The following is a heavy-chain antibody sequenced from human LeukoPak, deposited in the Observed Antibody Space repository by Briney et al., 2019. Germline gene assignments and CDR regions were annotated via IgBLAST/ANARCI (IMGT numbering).Heavy chain of an antibody. D-gene: IGHD3-22*01. CDR1: GGSISSSSYY. V-gene: IGHV4-39*07. CDR2: IYYSGST. CDR3: ARGSMIVVVIDY. J-gene: IGHJ4*02. Sequence: KPSETLSLTCTVSGGSISSSSYYWGWIRQPPGKGLEWIGSIYYSGSTYYNPSLKSRVTISVDTSKNQFSLKLSSVTAADTAVYYCARGSMIVVVIDYRGQGTLVTVFS.